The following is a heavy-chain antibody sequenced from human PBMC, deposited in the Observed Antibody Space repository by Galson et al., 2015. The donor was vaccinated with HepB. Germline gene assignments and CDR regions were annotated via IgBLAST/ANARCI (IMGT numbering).Heavy chain of an antibody. CDR2: INHSGST. Sequence: LSLTCAVYGGSFSGYYWSWIRQPPGKGLEWIGEINHSGSTNYNPSLKSRVTISVDTSKNQFSLKLSSVTAADTAVYYCARGSGIAVAGTDYWGQGTLVTVSS. CDR3: ARGSGIAVAGTDY. D-gene: IGHD6-19*01. V-gene: IGHV4-34*01. J-gene: IGHJ4*02. CDR1: GGSFSGYY.